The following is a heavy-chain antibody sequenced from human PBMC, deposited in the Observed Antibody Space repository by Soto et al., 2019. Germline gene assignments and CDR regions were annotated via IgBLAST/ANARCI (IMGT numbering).Heavy chain of an antibody. V-gene: IGHV4-39*01. Sequence: QLQLQESGPGVVKPSETLSLTCSASGGSITSSSHFWGWVRQPPGKGLEWIGTIYFTGNTYYTPSLKSRLPMPIDTSKNEFSLRLNSVTAADTAVYYCAGQTFTIAAASYGRSNWFDPWGPGTLVPVSS. CDR2: IYFTGNT. CDR1: GGSITSSSHF. J-gene: IGHJ5*02. CDR3: AGQTFTIAAASYGRSNWFDP. D-gene: IGHD6-25*01.